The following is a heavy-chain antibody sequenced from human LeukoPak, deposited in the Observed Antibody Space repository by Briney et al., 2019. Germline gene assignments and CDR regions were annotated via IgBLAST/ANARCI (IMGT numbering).Heavy chain of an antibody. J-gene: IGHJ5*02. CDR2: INHNSGGT. CDR3: ARETAHYYDSSGYENWFDP. V-gene: IGHV1-2*02. Sequence: ASVKVSCKASGYTFTGYYMHWVRQAPGQGLEWMGWINHNSGGTNYAQKFQGRVTMTRDTSISTAYMELSRLRSDDTAVYYCARETAHYYDSSGYENWFDPWGQGTLVTVSS. D-gene: IGHD3-22*01. CDR1: GYTFTGYY.